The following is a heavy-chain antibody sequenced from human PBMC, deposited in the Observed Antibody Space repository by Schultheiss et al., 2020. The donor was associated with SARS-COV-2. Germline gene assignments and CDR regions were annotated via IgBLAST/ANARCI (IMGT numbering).Heavy chain of an antibody. V-gene: IGHV4-59*10. CDR1: GGSISSYY. CDR2: IYTSGST. D-gene: IGHD4-11*01. CDR3: ARGHDYGNPFDI. J-gene: IGHJ3*02. Sequence: SETLSLTCAVYGGSISSYYWSWIRQPAGKGLEWIGRIYTSGSTNYNPSLKSRVTMSVDTSKNQFSLKLSSVTAADTAVYYCARGHDYGNPFDIWGQGTMVTVSS.